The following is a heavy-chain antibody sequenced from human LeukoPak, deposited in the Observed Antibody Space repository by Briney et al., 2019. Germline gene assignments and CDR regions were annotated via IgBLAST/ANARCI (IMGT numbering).Heavy chain of an antibody. CDR2: THPSSGAT. Sequence: ASVKVSCKASGYTFIAYHMHWVRQAPGQGLEWMGRTHPSSGATNYAQSFQGRVTLTRDTSINTAYMELSRLTSDDTAVYYCARDLPFEDWGQGTLVTVSS. V-gene: IGHV1-2*06. CDR3: ARDLPFED. J-gene: IGHJ4*02. CDR1: GYTFIAYH. D-gene: IGHD2/OR15-2a*01.